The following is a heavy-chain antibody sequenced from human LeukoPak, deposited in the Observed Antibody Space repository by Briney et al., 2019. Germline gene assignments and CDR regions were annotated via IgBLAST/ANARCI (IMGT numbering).Heavy chain of an antibody. CDR2: INPGGEST. D-gene: IGHD3-9*01. J-gene: IGHJ3*01. CDR3: TKPDFDRGAFEV. Sequence: ASMKLSCKSAVYTKYYMRWVRQAPGQGLEWVGMINPGGESTRYAHKFQGRVTLTRDTSTSTVYMELSRLTSEDTAVYFCTKPDFDRGAFEVWGQGTMVIVSS. CDR1: VYTKYY. V-gene: IGHV1-46*01.